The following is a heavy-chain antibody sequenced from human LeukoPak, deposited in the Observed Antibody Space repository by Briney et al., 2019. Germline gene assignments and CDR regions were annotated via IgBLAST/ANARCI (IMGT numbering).Heavy chain of an antibody. CDR2: IYYSGST. J-gene: IGHJ2*01. CDR3: YYYDTSTYWYFDL. D-gene: IGHD3-22*01. V-gene: IGHV4-39*01. CDR1: GGSIRSNNYY. Sequence: SETLSLTCTVSGGSIRSNNYYWGWVRQPPGKGLEWVGTIYYSGSTSYNPSLKSRVTISVDMSKNQFSLKLSSVTAADTAVYYPYYYDTSTYWYFDLWGRGTLVTVSS.